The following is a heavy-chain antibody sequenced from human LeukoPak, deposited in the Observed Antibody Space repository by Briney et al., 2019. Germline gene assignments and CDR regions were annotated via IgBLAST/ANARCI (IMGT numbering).Heavy chain of an antibody. CDR3: AKFRLTGYQEQEFDY. V-gene: IGHV3-23*01. J-gene: IGHJ4*02. D-gene: IGHD3-9*01. CDR1: GFTFSSYG. CDR2: ISGSGGST. Sequence: PGGSLRLSCAASGFTFSSYGMSWVRQAPGKGLEWVSAISGSGGSTYYADSVKGRFTISRDNSKNTLYLQMNSLRAEDTAVYYCAKFRLTGYQEQEFDYWGRGTLVTVSS.